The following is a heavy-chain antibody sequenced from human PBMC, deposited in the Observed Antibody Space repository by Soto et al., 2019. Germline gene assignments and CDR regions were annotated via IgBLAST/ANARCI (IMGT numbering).Heavy chain of an antibody. V-gene: IGHV2-5*02. CDR1: GFSLSTSGVG. CDR3: AHRPSYCSGGSCYSGFDY. CDR2: IYWDDDK. Sequence: SGPTLGEPTQTLTLTCTFSGFSLSTSGVGVGWIRQPPGKALEWLALIYWDDDKRYSPSLKSRLTITKDTSKNQVVLTMTNMDPVDTATYYCAHRPSYCSGGSCYSGFDYWGQGTLVTVSS. D-gene: IGHD2-15*01. J-gene: IGHJ4*02.